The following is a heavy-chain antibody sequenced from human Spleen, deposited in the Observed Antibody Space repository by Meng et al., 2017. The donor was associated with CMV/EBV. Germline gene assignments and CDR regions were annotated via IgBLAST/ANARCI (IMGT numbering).Heavy chain of an antibody. CDR2: ISGSGGST. Sequence: GGSLRLSCAASGFTFSGYAMSWVRQAPGKGLEWVSAISGSGGSTYYADSVKGRFTISRDNSKNTLYLQMNSLRAEDTAVYYCATIPRISGYSSGWGWFDPWGQGTLVTVSS. CDR3: ATIPRISGYSSGWGWFDP. CDR1: GFTFSGYA. D-gene: IGHD6-19*01. J-gene: IGHJ5*02. V-gene: IGHV3-23*01.